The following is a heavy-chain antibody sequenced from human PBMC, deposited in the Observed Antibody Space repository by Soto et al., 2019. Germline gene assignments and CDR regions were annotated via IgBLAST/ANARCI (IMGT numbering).Heavy chain of an antibody. D-gene: IGHD1-26*01. Sequence: PSETLSLTCAVYGGSFSGYYWSWIRQPPGKGLEWILEINHSGSTNYNPSLKSRVTISVDTSKNQFSLKLSSVTAADTAVFYCRGGASSFGMDXWGQGTSVTVS. CDR3: RGGASSFGMDX. CDR1: GGSFSGYY. CDR2: INHSGST. J-gene: IGHJ6*02. V-gene: IGHV4-34*01.